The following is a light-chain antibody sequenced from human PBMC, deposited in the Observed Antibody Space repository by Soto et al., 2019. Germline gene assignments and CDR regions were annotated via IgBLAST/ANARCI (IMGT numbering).Light chain of an antibody. CDR3: QVWDRSNEQGV. V-gene: IGLV3-21*02. CDR1: NIGSKS. J-gene: IGLJ1*01. Sequence: YELTQPPSVSVAPGQTARISCGGNNIGSKSVNWYQQKPGQAPVVVVYDDTDRPSGIPERFSGSNSGHTAILTISGVDAGDEADYYCQVWDRSNEQGVFGAGTKVTVL. CDR2: DDT.